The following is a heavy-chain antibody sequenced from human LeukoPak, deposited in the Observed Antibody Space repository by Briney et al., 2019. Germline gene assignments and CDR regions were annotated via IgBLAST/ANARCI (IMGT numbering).Heavy chain of an antibody. Sequence: PGGSLRLSCAASGFTFSSCAMSWVRQAPGKGLEWVSTIIDSGNSIYYADSVKGRFTISRDNAKNSLYLQMNSLRAEDTAVYYCASTSIAVAGTFGTASYYYGMDVWGQGTTVTVSS. D-gene: IGHD6-19*01. CDR2: IIDSGNSI. V-gene: IGHV3-23*01. CDR3: ASTSIAVAGTFGTASYYYGMDV. J-gene: IGHJ6*02. CDR1: GFTFSSCA.